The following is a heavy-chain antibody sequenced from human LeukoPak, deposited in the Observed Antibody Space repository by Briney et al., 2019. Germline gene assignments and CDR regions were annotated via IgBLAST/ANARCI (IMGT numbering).Heavy chain of an antibody. V-gene: IGHV3-23*01. Sequence: GGSLRLSCAASGFTFSSYAMSWVRQAPGKGLEWVSAISGSGGSTYYADSVKGRFTISRDNSKNTLYLQMNSLRAEDTAVYYCARGYVDIVATTSFDYWGQGTLVTVSS. CDR2: ISGSGGST. J-gene: IGHJ4*02. CDR1: GFTFSSYA. D-gene: IGHD5-12*01. CDR3: ARGYVDIVATTSFDY.